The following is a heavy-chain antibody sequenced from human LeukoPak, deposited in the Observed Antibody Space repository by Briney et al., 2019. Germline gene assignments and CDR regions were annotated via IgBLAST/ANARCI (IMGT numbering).Heavy chain of an antibody. J-gene: IGHJ6*02. CDR2: ISYDGNNK. CDR3: ARDHPYSGSYNYYYGMDV. CDR1: GFTFSSYA. Sequence: GTSLRLSCAASGFTFSSYAMFWVRQAPGKGLEWVALISYDGNNKYYADSVKGRVTISRDNSKNTLYVQMNSLRGEDTAVYYCARDHPYSGSYNYYYGMDVWGQGTTVTVSS. D-gene: IGHD1-26*01. V-gene: IGHV3-30-3*01.